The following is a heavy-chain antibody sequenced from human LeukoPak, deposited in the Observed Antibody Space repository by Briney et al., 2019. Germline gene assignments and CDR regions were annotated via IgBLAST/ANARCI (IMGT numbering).Heavy chain of an antibody. CDR1: GFTFDDYA. Sequence: GGSLRLSCAASGFTFDDYAMSWVRQAPGKGLGWVSAISGSGGSTYYADSVKGRFTISRDNSKNTLYLQMNSLRAEDTAVYYCAKGLLEMATISYFDYWGQGTLVTVSS. D-gene: IGHD5-24*01. CDR3: AKGLLEMATISYFDY. CDR2: ISGSGGST. V-gene: IGHV3-23*01. J-gene: IGHJ4*02.